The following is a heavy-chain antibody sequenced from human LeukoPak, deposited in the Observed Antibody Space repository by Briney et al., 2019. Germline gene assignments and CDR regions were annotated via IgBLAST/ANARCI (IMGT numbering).Heavy chain of an antibody. Sequence: ASVKVSCKASGYTFTDYYMHWVRQAPGQGLEWMGWINPNSGGTNYAQKLQGRVTMTTDTSTSTAYMELRSLRSDDTAVYYCARAAVAGDNWFDPWGQGTLVTVSS. CDR2: INPNSGGT. J-gene: IGHJ5*02. CDR3: ARAAVAGDNWFDP. V-gene: IGHV1-2*02. CDR1: GYTFTDYY. D-gene: IGHD6-19*01.